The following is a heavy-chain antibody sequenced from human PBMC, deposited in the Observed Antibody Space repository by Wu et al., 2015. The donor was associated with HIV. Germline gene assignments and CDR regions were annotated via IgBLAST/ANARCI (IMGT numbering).Heavy chain of an antibody. CDR3: ARAHLDIVAVIAAPEDTGYFNY. D-gene: IGHD2-15*01. CDR1: GYTFTGYY. Sequence: QVQLVQSGAEVKKPGASVKVSCKASGYTFTGYYMHWVRQAPGQGLEWMGWINPNSGGTNYAQKFQGRVTMTRDTSISTAYMELSSLRSEDTAVYYCARAHLDIVAVIAAPEDTGYFNYWGQGTLITVSS. V-gene: IGHV1-2*02. CDR2: INPNSGGT. J-gene: IGHJ4*02.